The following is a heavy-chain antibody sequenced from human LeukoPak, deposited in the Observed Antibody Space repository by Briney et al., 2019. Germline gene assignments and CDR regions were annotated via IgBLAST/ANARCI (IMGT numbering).Heavy chain of an antibody. CDR2: ISYDESDK. Sequence: GGSLRLSCAASGFTFSNYGMHWVRQAPGKGLEWVAVISYDESDKYYADSVKGRFTISRDNSKNTLYLQMNSLRPEDTAVYYCAKGVVAATNAAYYGMDVWGRGTTVTVSS. J-gene: IGHJ6*02. V-gene: IGHV3-30*18. CDR1: GFTFSNYG. D-gene: IGHD2-15*01. CDR3: AKGVVAATNAAYYGMDV.